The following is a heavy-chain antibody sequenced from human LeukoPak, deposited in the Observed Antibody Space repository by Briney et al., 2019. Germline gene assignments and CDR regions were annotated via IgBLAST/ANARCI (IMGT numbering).Heavy chain of an antibody. CDR1: GFTFSSYA. Sequence: GGSLRLSCAASGFTFSSYAMHWVRQAPGKGLEWVAVISYDGSNKYYADSVKGRFTISRDNSKNTLYLQMNSLRAEDTAVYYCARGSRLGHTNWFDPWGQGTLVTVSS. J-gene: IGHJ5*02. CDR2: ISYDGSNK. V-gene: IGHV3-30-3*01. CDR3: ARGSRLGHTNWFDP.